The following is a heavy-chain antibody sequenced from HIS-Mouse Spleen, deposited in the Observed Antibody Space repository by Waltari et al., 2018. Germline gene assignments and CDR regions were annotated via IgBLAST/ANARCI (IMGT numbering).Heavy chain of an antibody. Sequence: EVQLVDSGGGLIQPGGSLRLSCAASWFTVISNYIRWVRQAPGKGREWVSVIYSGGSTYYADSVKGRFTISRDNSKNTLYLQMNSLRAEDTAVYYCARATGGRGYYFDYWGQGTLVTVSS. D-gene: IGHD5-12*01. CDR2: IYSGGST. V-gene: IGHV3-53*01. J-gene: IGHJ4*02. CDR1: WFTVISNY. CDR3: ARATGGRGYYFDY.